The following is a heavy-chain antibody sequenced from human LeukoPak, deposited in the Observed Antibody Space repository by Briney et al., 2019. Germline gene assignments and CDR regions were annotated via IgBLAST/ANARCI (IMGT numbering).Heavy chain of an antibody. CDR2: ISYDGSNK. CDR1: GFTFSSYA. D-gene: IGHD3-10*01. V-gene: IGHV3-30-3*01. CDR3: AGSGAFGELFFYGMDV. J-gene: IGHJ6*02. Sequence: GRSLRLSCAASGFTFSSYAMHWVRQAPGKGLEWVAVISYDGSNKYYADSVKGRFTISRDNSKNTLYLQMNSLRAEDTAVYYCAGSGAFGELFFYGMDVWGQGTTVTVSS.